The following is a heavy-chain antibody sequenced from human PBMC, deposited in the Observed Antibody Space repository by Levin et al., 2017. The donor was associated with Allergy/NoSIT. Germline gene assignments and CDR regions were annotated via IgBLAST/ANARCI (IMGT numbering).Heavy chain of an antibody. CDR2: ISAYNGNT. CDR3: ARGRGDYGDPTYFQH. D-gene: IGHD4-17*01. CDR1: GYTFTSYG. J-gene: IGHJ1*01. V-gene: IGHV1-18*01. Sequence: ASVKVSCKASGYTFTSYGISWVRQAPGQGLEWMGWISAYNGNTNYAQKLQGRVTMTTDTSTSTAYMELRSLRSDDTAVYYCARGRGDYGDPTYFQHWGQGTLVTVSS.